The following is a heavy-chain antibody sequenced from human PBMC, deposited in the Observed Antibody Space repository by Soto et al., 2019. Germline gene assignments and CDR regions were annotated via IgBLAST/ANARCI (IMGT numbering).Heavy chain of an antibody. Sequence: ASVKVSCKASGGTFSSYAISWVRQAPGQGLEWMGGIIPIFGTANYAQKFQGRVTITADESTSTAYMELSSLRSGDTAVYYCARFSQAGTTIEPRNYYYYGMDVWGQGTTVTVSS. CDR1: GGTFSSYA. CDR3: ARFSQAGTTIEPRNYYYYGMDV. V-gene: IGHV1-69*13. J-gene: IGHJ6*02. CDR2: IIPIFGTA. D-gene: IGHD1-7*01.